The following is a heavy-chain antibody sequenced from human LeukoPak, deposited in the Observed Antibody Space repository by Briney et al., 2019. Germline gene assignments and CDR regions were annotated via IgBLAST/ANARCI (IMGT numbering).Heavy chain of an antibody. J-gene: IGHJ4*02. V-gene: IGHV3-30*02. CDR2: IRYDGSNK. D-gene: IGHD3-22*01. Sequence: GGSLRLSCAASGFTFSSYGMHWVRQAPGKGLEWVAFIRYDGSNKYYADSVKGRFTISRDNSKNTLYLQMNSLRAEDTAVYYCAKDHGYYYDSSGYYYFDYWGQGTLVTVYS. CDR3: AKDHGYYYDSSGYYYFDY. CDR1: GFTFSSYG.